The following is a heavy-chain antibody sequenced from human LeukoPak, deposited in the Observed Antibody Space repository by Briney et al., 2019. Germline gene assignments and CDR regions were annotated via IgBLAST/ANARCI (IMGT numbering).Heavy chain of an antibody. CDR2: VYSGGYA. CDR1: GFNVNANY. CDR3: ARRTVFKYNLGGNSYLYL. Sequence: PGGSLRLSCAASGFNVNANYMTWVRQTPDKGLEWVALVYSGGYAFYVDSVKGRSTISRHNSKNTVYLEMTSLRPEDTAVYFCARRTVFKYNLGGNSYLYLWGRGTLVTVSS. D-gene: IGHD1-20*01. J-gene: IGHJ2*01. V-gene: IGHV3-53*04.